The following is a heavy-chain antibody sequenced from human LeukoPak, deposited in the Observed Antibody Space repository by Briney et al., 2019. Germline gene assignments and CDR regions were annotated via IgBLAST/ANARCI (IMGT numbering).Heavy chain of an antibody. J-gene: IGHJ3*02. CDR3: ARVSDYDILTGYWGAFDI. CDR2: IYYSGST. V-gene: IGHV4-59*01. D-gene: IGHD3-9*01. Sequence: SETLSLTCTVSGGSISSYYWSWIRQPPGKGLEWIGYIYYSGSTNYNPSLKSRVTISVDTSKNQFSLKLSSVTAADTAVYYCARVSDYDILTGYWGAFDIWGHGTMVTVSS. CDR1: GGSISSYY.